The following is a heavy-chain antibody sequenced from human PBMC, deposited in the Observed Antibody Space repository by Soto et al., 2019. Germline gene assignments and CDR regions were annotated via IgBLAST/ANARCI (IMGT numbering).Heavy chain of an antibody. Sequence: WTWIRQPPGKRLEFIGYIFSVVRTKYNPYLESRVTISVDTSKNQFSLRLTSVAATDTAVYYCARTLDYGHMDVWGKGTTVTVSS. CDR2: IFSVVRT. CDR3: ARTLDYGHMDV. V-gene: IGHV4-4*08. D-gene: IGHD3-16*01. J-gene: IGHJ6*03.